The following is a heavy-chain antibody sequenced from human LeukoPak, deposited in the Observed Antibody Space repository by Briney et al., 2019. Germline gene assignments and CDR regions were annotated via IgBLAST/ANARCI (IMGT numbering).Heavy chain of an antibody. CDR3: ARGLYCSGINCYNGMDV. J-gene: IGHJ6*04. CDR1: GFTFSSYY. D-gene: IGHD2-2*02. CDR2: INNGGSST. V-gene: IGHV3-74*01. Sequence: GGSLRLSCAASGFTFSSYYIHWVRHAPGKGLVWVSRINNGGSSTRYADSVKGRFTISRDNAKNTLYLQMDSLRAEDTAVYYCARGLYCSGINCYNGMDVWGKGTTVTVSS.